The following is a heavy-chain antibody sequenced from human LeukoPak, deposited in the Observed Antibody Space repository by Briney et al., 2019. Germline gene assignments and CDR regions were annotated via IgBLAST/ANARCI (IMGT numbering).Heavy chain of an antibody. D-gene: IGHD3-10*01. CDR2: MKQDGSEK. V-gene: IGHV3-7*01. J-gene: IGHJ4*02. CDR3: AREADYYGSGSYDY. CDR1: GFTFSSYW. Sequence: TGGSLRLSCAASGFTFSSYWMSWVRQAPGKGLEWVANMKQDGSEKYYVDSVKGRFTISRDNAKNSLCLQMNSLRAEDTAVYYCAREADYYGSGSYDYWGQGTLVTVSS.